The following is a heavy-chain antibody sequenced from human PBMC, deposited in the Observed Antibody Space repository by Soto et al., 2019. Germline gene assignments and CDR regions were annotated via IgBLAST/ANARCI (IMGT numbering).Heavy chain of an antibody. V-gene: IGHV1-69*01. CDR3: ARGWGYDSNDYYYAY. Sequence: QVQLVQSGAEVRKPGSSVKVSCKASGGTFSRHAISWVRQAPGQGLEWMGGIIPIFGTANHAQKFQGRVTIIAEESTSTVYMELSSRRSDDTAMYYCARGWGYDSNDYYYAYWGQGTLVIVSS. CDR2: IIPIFGTA. J-gene: IGHJ4*02. CDR1: GGTFSRHA. D-gene: IGHD3-22*01.